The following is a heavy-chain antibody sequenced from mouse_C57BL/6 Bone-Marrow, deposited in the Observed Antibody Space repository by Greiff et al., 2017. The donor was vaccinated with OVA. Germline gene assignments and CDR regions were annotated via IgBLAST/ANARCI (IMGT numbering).Heavy chain of an antibody. V-gene: IGHV14-2*01. D-gene: IGHD1-1*01. Sequence: EVQLQQSGAELVKPGASVKLSCTASGFNIKDYYMHWVKQRTEQGLEWIGRIDPEDGETKYAPKFQGKATITVDTSSTTAYLQLRSLTSEVTAVYYCAGVFITTVVATDWYFDVWGTVTTVTVSS. CDR1: GFNIKDYY. CDR3: AGVFITTVVATDWYFDV. CDR2: IDPEDGET. J-gene: IGHJ1*03.